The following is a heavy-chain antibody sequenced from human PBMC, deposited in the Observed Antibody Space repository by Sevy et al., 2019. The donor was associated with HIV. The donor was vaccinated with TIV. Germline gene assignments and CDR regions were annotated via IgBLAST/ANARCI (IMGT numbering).Heavy chain of an antibody. CDR1: GFTFNSYS. CDR2: ISYDGSYK. D-gene: IGHD6-13*01. CDR3: ARDAAEGPYSSTWYSNWLDP. J-gene: IGHJ5*02. Sequence: GGSLRLSCAASGFTFNSYSMYWVRQAPGKGLKWLAVISYDGSYKYYADSVKGRFTISRDNSKNTLYLQMNSLRTEDTAVYYCARDAAEGPYSSTWYSNWLDPWGQGTQVTVSS. V-gene: IGHV3-30*04.